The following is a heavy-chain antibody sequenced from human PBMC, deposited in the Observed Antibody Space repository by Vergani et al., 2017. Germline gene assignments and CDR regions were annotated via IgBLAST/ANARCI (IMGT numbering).Heavy chain of an antibody. CDR2: ISYDGSNK. V-gene: IGHV3-30*03. J-gene: IGHJ3*02. Sequence: VQLVESGGGLVQPGGSLTLSCAASGFSFSIYGMNWVRQAPGKGLEWVAVISYDGSNKYYADSVKGRFTISRDNSKNTLYLQMNSLRAEDTAVYYCARENRGDIVLMVYATSDAFDIWGQGTMVTVSS. D-gene: IGHD2-8*01. CDR1: GFSFSIYG. CDR3: ARENRGDIVLMVYATSDAFDI.